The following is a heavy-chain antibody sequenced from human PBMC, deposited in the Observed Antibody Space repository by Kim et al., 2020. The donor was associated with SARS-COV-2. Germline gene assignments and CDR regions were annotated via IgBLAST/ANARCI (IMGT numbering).Heavy chain of an antibody. J-gene: IGHJ4*02. CDR3: ARHRGANYYDSSGYYYFDY. Sequence: SETLSLTCTVSGCSISSSSYYWGWIRQPPGKGLEWIGSIYYSGSTYYNPSLKSRVTISVDTSKNQFSLKLSSVTAADPAVYYCARHRGANYYDSSGYYYFDYWGQGTLVTVSS. CDR2: IYYSGST. D-gene: IGHD3-22*01. V-gene: IGHV4-39*01. CDR1: GCSISSSSYY.